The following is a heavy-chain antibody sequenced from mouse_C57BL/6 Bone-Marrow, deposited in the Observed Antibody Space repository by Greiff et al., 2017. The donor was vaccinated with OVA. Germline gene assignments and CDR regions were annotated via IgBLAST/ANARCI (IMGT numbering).Heavy chain of an antibody. CDR3: AYYYGSSYYAMDY. D-gene: IGHD1-1*01. Sequence: VQLQQSGAELAKPGASVKMSCKASGYTFTSYWMHWVKQRPGQGLEWIGYINPSTGYTEYNQKFKDKATLTADKSSSTAYMQLSSLTSEDSAVYYCAYYYGSSYYAMDYWGQGTSVTVSS. V-gene: IGHV1-7*01. J-gene: IGHJ4*01. CDR2: INPSTGYT. CDR1: GYTFTSYW.